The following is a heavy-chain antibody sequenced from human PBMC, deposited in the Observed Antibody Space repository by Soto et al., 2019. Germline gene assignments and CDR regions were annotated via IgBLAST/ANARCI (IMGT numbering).Heavy chain of an antibody. CDR1: GFTFSSYW. J-gene: IGHJ4*02. V-gene: IGHV3-7*02. D-gene: IGHD6-13*01. Sequence: EVQLVESGGGLVQPGGSLRLSCAASGFTFSSYWMNWVRQAPGKGLEWVAKIKQDGSEKYYVDSVKGRFTVSRDNAKNSLXLQXXXXXXXXXXXXXXASGPGYTASWSCFDCWGQGTLVSVSP. CDR3: ASGPGYTASWSCFDC. CDR2: IKQDGSEK.